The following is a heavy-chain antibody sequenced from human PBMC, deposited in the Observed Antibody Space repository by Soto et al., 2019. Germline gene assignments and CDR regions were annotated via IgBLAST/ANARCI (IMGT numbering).Heavy chain of an antibody. D-gene: IGHD5-12*01. CDR2: IWYDGSNK. J-gene: IGHJ4*02. CDR3: ARDLTEYSGYDYVDY. CDR1: GFTFSSYG. Sequence: HPGGSLRLSCAASGFTFSSYGMHWVRQAPGKGLEWVAVIWYDGSNKYYADSVKGRFTSSRDNSKNTLYLQMNSLRAEDTAVYYYARDLTEYSGYDYVDYWGQGTLVTVSS. V-gene: IGHV3-33*01.